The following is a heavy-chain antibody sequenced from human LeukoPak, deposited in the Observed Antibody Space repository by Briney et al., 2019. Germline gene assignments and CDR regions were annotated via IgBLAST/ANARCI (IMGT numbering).Heavy chain of an antibody. Sequence: GGSLRLSCAASGFTFSSYAMHWVRQAPGKGLEYGSAISSNGGSTYYANSVKGRFTISRDNSKNTLYLQMGSLRAEDMAVYYCARGITGTTAPDYWGQGTLVTVSS. V-gene: IGHV3-64*01. D-gene: IGHD1-7*01. CDR2: ISSNGGST. J-gene: IGHJ4*02. CDR1: GFTFSSYA. CDR3: ARGITGTTAPDY.